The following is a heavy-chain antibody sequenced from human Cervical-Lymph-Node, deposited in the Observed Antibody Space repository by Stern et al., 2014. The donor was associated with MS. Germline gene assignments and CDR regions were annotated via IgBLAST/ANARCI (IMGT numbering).Heavy chain of an antibody. Sequence: EVQLVESGAEVKQPGESLKISCKGSGYSFSSHWIAWVRQTPGKGLECMGIVNPVDSDARYNPSFRGQVTISADTPTSTAYLHWNSLRASDTALYFCARQRTPRVVVSPTDYWGQGTLVTVSS. V-gene: IGHV5-51*01. D-gene: IGHD2-21*01. CDR1: GYSFSSHW. CDR2: VNPVDSDA. CDR3: ARQRTPRVVVSPTDY. J-gene: IGHJ4*02.